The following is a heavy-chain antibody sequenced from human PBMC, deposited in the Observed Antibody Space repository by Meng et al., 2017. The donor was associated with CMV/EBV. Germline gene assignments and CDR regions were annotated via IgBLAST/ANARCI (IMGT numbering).Heavy chain of an antibody. D-gene: IGHD3-3*01. CDR1: GFTFSSYA. V-gene: IGHV3-48*03. Sequence: GESLKISCAASGFTFSSYAMSWVRQAPGKGLEWVSYISSSGSTTHYAESVKGRFTISRDNAKNSVYLQMNTLRAEDTAVYYCARDVFRGEAFDIWGQGTMVTVSS. CDR2: ISSSGSTT. CDR3: ARDVFRGEAFDI. J-gene: IGHJ3*02.